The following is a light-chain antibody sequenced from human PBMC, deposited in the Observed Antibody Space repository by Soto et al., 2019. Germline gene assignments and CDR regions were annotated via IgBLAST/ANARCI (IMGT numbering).Light chain of an antibody. CDR3: QQYDNGPLI. V-gene: IGKV1-NL1*01. J-gene: IGKJ4*01. CDR1: QDIKTS. Sequence: DIQTTQSPPSLSASIGDRVSITCRASQDIKTSLAWYQKKPGEPPQLLIFTASRSEGGVPSRFRGSGSGTDFTLTITGLQPEDFAAYYCQQYDNGPLIFGGGTEVE. CDR2: TAS.